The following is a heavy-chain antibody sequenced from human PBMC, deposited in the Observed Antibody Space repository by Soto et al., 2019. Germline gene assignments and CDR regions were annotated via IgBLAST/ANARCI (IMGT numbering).Heavy chain of an antibody. CDR2: IDPSDSYT. V-gene: IGHV5-10-1*01. D-gene: IGHD1-26*01. J-gene: IGHJ3*02. CDR3: AMTGFGSYSRGWIFAFDI. Sequence: QPIFWKGRGYSCTSYWVSRVRQMTGKGLKWMGRIDPSDSYTNYSPSFQGHVTISADKSISTAYLQWSSLKASDTAMYYCAMTGFGSYSRGWIFAFDIWGQGTMVSVSS. CDR1: GYSCTSYW.